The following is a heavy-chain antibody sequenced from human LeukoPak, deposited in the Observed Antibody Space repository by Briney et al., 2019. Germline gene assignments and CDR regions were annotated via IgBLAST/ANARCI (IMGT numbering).Heavy chain of an antibody. V-gene: IGHV5-51*01. Sequence: GESLKISCKGSGYSFTSYWIGWVRQMPGKGLEWMGIIYPGDSDTCYSTSFQGQVTISADKSISTAYLQWSSLKPSTTAMYYCARPAAACPNLYSHYIRGVWGQGTTVTVSS. CDR3: ARPAAACPNLYSHYIRGV. CDR2: IYPGDSDT. CDR1: GYSFTSYW. D-gene: IGHD6-13*01. J-gene: IGHJ6*02.